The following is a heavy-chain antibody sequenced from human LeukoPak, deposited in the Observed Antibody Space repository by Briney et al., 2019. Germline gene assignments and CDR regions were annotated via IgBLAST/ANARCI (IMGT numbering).Heavy chain of an antibody. V-gene: IGHV3-74*01. Sequence: GGSLRLSCAASGFTFSSSWMHWVRQAPGKGLVWVSRINSDGSSTSYADSVRGRFTISRDNAKNTLYLQMNSLRAEDTAVYYCARQDNSGYGDYWGQGTLVTVSS. J-gene: IGHJ4*02. CDR2: INSDGSST. CDR1: GFTFSSSW. D-gene: IGHD5-12*01. CDR3: ARQDNSGYGDY.